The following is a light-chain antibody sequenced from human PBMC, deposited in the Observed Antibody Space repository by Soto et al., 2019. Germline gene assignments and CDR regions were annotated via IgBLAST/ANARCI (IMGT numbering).Light chain of an antibody. J-gene: IGKJ2*01. CDR1: QSVRSSY. Sequence: EIVLTQSPGTLSLSPGETATLSCRASQSVRSSYLAWYQQKPGQAPRLLIYGASNRATGIPDKFRGSGSGADFTLTISRLEPEDFAVYYCQQYGSSPPVYTFVQWTKLEI. CDR2: GAS. V-gene: IGKV3-20*01. CDR3: QQYGSSPPVYT.